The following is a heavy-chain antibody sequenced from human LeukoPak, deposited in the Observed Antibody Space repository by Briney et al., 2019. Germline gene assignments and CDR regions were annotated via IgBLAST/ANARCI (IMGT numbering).Heavy chain of an antibody. CDR2: IYYSGST. CDR3: ARGSGSNRFDY. D-gene: IGHD1-26*01. J-gene: IGHJ4*02. CDR1: GGSISSSSYY. V-gene: IGHV4-39*07. Sequence: SETLSLTRTVSGGSISSSSYYWGWIRQPPGKGLEWIGSIYYSGSTYYNPSLKSRVTISVDTSKNQFSLKLSSVTAADTAVYYCARGSGSNRFDYWGQGTLVTVSS.